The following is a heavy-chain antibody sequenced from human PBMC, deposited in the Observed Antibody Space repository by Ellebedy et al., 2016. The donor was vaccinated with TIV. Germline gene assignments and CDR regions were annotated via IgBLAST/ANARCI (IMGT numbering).Heavy chain of an antibody. CDR3: AKDRTSGDGYWVFDS. D-gene: IGHD2-21*02. V-gene: IGHV3-23*01. CDR2: IVGRGA. Sequence: PGGSLRLSCAASGFPFSSYGMPWVLQPPGTGLDWVSGIVGRGAEKYADSVKGRFTISRDNSKRTVELQMRSVRAEDTAVYFCAKDRTSGDGYWVFDSWGQGTMVSVSS. J-gene: IGHJ4*02. CDR1: GFPFSSYG.